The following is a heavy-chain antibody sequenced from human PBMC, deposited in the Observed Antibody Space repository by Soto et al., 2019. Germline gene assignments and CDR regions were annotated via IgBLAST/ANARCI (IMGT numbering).Heavy chain of an antibody. J-gene: IGHJ4*02. Sequence: QVQLVESGGGVVQPGRSLRLSCVASGFTFSSYGMHWVRQAPGKGLEWVAIISYDGSNTYYADSVKGRFTISRDNSKNTLYLPMNSLRAEETSVYYCAKEGGLSGSYYISSSYYFDYWGQGTLVTVSS. CDR3: AKEGGLSGSYYISSSYYFDY. CDR2: ISYDGSNT. CDR1: GFTFSSYG. V-gene: IGHV3-30*18. D-gene: IGHD1-26*01.